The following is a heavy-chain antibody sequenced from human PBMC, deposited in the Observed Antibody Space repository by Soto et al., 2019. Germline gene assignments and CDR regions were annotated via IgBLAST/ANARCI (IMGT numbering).Heavy chain of an antibody. CDR2: VYPRDSDT. V-gene: IGHV5-51*01. CDR1: GYIFIDYW. D-gene: IGHD2-15*01. J-gene: IGHJ4*02. CDR3: ARPKLTGYSVNFNS. Sequence: PGESLKISCKASGYIFIDYWIGWVRQMPGKGLEWMGIVYPRDSDTRYSPSFQGQVTISADRSTGTAFLQWRSLKASDTALYYCARPKLTGYSVNFNSWGQGNLVTVSS.